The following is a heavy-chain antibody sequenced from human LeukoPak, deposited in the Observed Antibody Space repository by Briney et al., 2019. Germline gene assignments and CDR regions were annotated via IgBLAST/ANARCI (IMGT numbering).Heavy chain of an antibody. CDR1: GFTVSSYA. J-gene: IGHJ5*02. CDR3: AREASRAALAINWFDP. Sequence: PGGSLRLSCAASGFTVSSYAMSWVRQAPGKGLEWVSVIYSGGSTYYADSVKGRFTISRDNSKNTLYLQMNSLRAEDTAVYYCAREASRAALAINWFDPWGQGTLVTVSS. CDR2: IYSGGST. V-gene: IGHV3-66*01.